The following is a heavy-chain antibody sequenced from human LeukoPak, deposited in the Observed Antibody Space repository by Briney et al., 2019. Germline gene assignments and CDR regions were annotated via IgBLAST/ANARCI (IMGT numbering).Heavy chain of an antibody. CDR2: IKQEGSEK. Sequence: GGALRLSCVASGFTFSSYWLRWVRQTPGKGGEGVANIKQEGSEKYYVDSVKGRFTISRDNAKTSLYLQMNSLRAEDMALYYCAKAPGGRSIAAPLDYWGQGNLVTVSS. CDR3: AKAPGGRSIAAPLDY. J-gene: IGHJ4*02. CDR1: GFTFSSYW. D-gene: IGHD6-6*01. V-gene: IGHV3-7*03.